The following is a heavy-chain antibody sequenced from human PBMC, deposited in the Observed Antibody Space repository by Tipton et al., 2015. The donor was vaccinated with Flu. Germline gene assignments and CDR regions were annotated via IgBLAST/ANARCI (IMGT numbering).Heavy chain of an antibody. Sequence: QVQLVQSGAEVKKPGASVKVSCKASGYTFTSYNMHWVRQAPGQGLEWMGIIYPAGGGISYAQKFQGRVIMTRDKSTGTVHMELSSLKSDETAMYYCARDKCGGTYTFDAWGQGTMVTVSS. CDR2: IYPAGGGI. V-gene: IGHV1-46*01. D-gene: IGHD1-1*01. J-gene: IGHJ3*01. CDR1: GYTFTSYN. CDR3: ARDKCGGTYTFDA.